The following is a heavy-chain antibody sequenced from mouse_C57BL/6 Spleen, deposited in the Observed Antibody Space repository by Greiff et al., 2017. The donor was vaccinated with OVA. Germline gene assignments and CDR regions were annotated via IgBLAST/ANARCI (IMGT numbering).Heavy chain of an antibody. D-gene: IGHD1-1*01. Sequence: QVQLKESGAELVKPGASVKISCKASGYAFSSYWMNWVKQRPGKGLEWIGQIYPGDGDTNYNGKFKGKATLTADKSSSTAYMQLSSLTSEDSAVYFCARRYYYGSVYYFDYWGQGTTLTVSS. CDR2: IYPGDGDT. J-gene: IGHJ2*01. CDR1: GYAFSSYW. V-gene: IGHV1-80*01. CDR3: ARRYYYGSVYYFDY.